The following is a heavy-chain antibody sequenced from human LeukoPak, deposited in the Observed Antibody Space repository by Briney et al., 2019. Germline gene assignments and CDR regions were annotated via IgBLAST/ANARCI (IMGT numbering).Heavy chain of an antibody. CDR3: AKDAQRGFDYSNSLEY. CDR1: GFPFSHFG. J-gene: IGHJ4*02. Sequence: PGGSLRLSCAASGFPFSHFGLHWVRQAPAKGLEWVAVIWNDGSNEYYADSVKGRFTISRDNSKNTVPLQMNSLRDEHTAVYYCAKDAQRGFDYSNSLEYWGQGTLVTVSS. CDR2: IWNDGSNE. V-gene: IGHV3-33*06. D-gene: IGHD4-11*01.